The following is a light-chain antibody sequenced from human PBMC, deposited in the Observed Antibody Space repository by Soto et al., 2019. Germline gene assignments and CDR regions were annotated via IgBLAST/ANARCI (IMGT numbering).Light chain of an antibody. V-gene: IGKV1-5*01. CDR1: QSISDW. CDR2: DAS. Sequence: DIQMTQSPSTLSASVGDRVTITCRASQSISDWLAWYQQIPGRAPKLLIYDASTLQSGVPSRVSGSGSGTEFILTISSLQPDDSATYYCQEYKSATFGQGTKLQI. CDR3: QEYKSAT. J-gene: IGKJ2*01.